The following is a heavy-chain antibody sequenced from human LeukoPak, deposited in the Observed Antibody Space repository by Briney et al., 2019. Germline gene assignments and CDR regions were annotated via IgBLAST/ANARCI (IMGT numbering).Heavy chain of an antibody. J-gene: IGHJ4*02. CDR3: RVLEWLLPDPPFDY. CDR2: INPNSGGT. D-gene: IGHD3-3*01. CDR1: GYTFTGYY. Sequence: ASVKVSCKASGYTFTGYYMRWVRQAPGQGLEWMGWINPNSGGTNYAQKFQGRVTMTRDTSISTAYMELSRLRSDDTAVYYCRVLEWLLPDPPFDYWGQGTLVTVSS. V-gene: IGHV1-2*02.